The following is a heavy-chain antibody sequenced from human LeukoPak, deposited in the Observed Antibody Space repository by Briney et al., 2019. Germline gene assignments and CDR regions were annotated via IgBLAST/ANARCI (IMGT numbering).Heavy chain of an antibody. CDR1: GYTFTSYV. D-gene: IGHD3-3*01. V-gene: IGHV1-18*01. Sequence: ASVKVSCKASGYTFTSYVISWVRQAPGQGLEWMGWISAYNGNTNYAQKLQGRVTMTTDTSTSTAYMELRSLRSDDTAVYYCASGAIYYDFWSGYSSWGQGTLVTVSS. CDR3: ASGAIYYDFWSGYSS. J-gene: IGHJ5*02. CDR2: ISAYNGNT.